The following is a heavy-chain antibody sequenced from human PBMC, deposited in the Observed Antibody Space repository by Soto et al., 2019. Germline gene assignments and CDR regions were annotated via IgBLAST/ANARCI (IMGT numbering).Heavy chain of an antibody. D-gene: IGHD1-7*01. CDR3: ARTPETRDWLDP. CDR2: IYYIGAY. Sequence: QVQLQQSGPGLVRPSETLSLSCSVSGASVSRYYWSWVRQPPGKGLEWIGYIYYIGAYNYNPSLKSRVNISVDTSKNQFSLKLTSVTAADTAVYYCARTPETRDWLDPWGQGTLVTVSS. J-gene: IGHJ5*02. CDR1: GASVSRYY. V-gene: IGHV4-59*02.